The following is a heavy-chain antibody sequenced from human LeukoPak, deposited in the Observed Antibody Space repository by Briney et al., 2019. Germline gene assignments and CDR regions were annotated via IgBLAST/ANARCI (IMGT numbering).Heavy chain of an antibody. D-gene: IGHD2-8*02. V-gene: IGHV5-51*01. J-gene: IGHJ3*02. CDR2: IYPGYSDT. CDR1: GYSFPNYW. Sequence: GESLKISCKGSGYSFPNYWIGWVRQMPGQGLEGMGRIYPGYSDTRYSPSLQGQVTISADTTISTAYKQWSSLKPSDTAMYYCARHRTARVYDAFDIWGQGTLVTVSS. CDR3: ARHRTARVYDAFDI.